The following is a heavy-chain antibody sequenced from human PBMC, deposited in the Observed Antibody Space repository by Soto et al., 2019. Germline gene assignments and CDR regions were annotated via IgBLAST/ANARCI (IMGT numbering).Heavy chain of an antibody. CDR2: IIPIFGTA. CDR1: GGTFSSYA. D-gene: IGHD2-2*01. CDR3: ARVGRGGIVVVPAATDNYYYGMDV. Sequence: SVKVSCKASGGTFSSYAISWVRQAPGQGLEWMGGIIPIFGTANYAQKFQGRVTITADESTSTAYMELSSLRSEDTAVYYCARVGRGGIVVVPAATDNYYYGMDVWGQGTTVTVSS. V-gene: IGHV1-69*13. J-gene: IGHJ6*02.